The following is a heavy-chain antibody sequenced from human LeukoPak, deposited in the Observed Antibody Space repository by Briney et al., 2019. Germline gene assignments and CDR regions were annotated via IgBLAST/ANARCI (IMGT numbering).Heavy chain of an antibody. Sequence: SETLSLTCTVSGDSINNYYWTWIRQPAGEGLEWIGRIYSSGGTNYNPSLQSRVTMSVDTSKNHFSLKLNSVTAADTAVYYCARRAAGAGDFDYWGQGTLVTVSS. CDR2: IYSSGGT. D-gene: IGHD6-13*01. CDR3: ARRAAGAGDFDY. V-gene: IGHV4-4*07. J-gene: IGHJ4*02. CDR1: GDSINNYY.